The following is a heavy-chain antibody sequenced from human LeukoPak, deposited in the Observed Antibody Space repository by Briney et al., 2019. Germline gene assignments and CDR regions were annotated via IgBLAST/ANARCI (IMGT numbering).Heavy chain of an antibody. CDR1: GFTFNNYA. Sequence: GGSLRLSCVASGFTFNNYAMCWVRQAPGNGLEWVSAIIRSGGSTYYAASVKGRFTISRDNSKNTLYLQMNSLRAEDTAVYYCAKDLTLYGDFPYFDYWGQGTLVTVSS. V-gene: IGHV3-23*01. J-gene: IGHJ4*02. CDR2: IIRSGGST. D-gene: IGHD2-21*01. CDR3: AKDLTLYGDFPYFDY.